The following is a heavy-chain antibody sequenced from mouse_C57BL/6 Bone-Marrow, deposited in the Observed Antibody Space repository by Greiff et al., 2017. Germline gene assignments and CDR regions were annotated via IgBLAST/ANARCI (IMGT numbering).Heavy chain of an antibody. CDR1: GYTFTNYW. J-gene: IGHJ4*01. CDR3: ARLGVWYAMDC. V-gene: IGHV1-63*01. CDR2: IYPGGGYT. Sequence: VQLQQSGAELVRPGTSVTMSCKASGYTFTNYWIGWAKQRPGHGLEWIGDIYPGGGYTNYNEKFKGKATLTADKSSSTAYMQFSSLTSEDSAIYYCARLGVWYAMDCGGQGTSVTVAS.